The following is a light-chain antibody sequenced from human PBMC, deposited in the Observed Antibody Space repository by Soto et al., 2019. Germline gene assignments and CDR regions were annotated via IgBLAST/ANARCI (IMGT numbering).Light chain of an antibody. Sequence: QSVLTQPASVSGSFGQSITISCTGTGSDVGGYNYVSWYQQHPGKAPKVMIYEVSIRPSGVSTRFSGSKSGNTASLSISGLQAEYEAEYYCSSYRSTNTVVFGGGTKLTVL. V-gene: IGLV2-14*01. J-gene: IGLJ3*02. CDR2: EVS. CDR1: GSDVGGYNY. CDR3: SSYRSTNTVV.